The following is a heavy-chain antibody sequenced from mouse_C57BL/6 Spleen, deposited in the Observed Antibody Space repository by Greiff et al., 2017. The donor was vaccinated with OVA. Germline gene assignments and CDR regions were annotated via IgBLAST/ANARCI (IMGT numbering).Heavy chain of an antibody. J-gene: IGHJ1*03. CDR1: GYAFSSSW. D-gene: IGHD2-2*01. CDR2: IYPGDGDT. V-gene: IGHV1-82*01. CDR3: ARSTMVTTYFDV. Sequence: QVQLQQSEPELVKPGASVKISCKASGYAFSSSWMNWVKQRPGKGLEWIGRIYPGDGDTNYNGKFKGKATLTADKSSSTAYMQLSSLTSEDSAVYFCARSTMVTTYFDVWGTGTTVTVSS.